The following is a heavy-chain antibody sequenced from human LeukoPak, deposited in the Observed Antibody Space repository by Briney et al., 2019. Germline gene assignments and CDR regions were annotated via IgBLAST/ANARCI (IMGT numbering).Heavy chain of an antibody. CDR1: GGSIRSIDSY. J-gene: IGHJ4*02. CDR2: GFYSGST. D-gene: IGHD2-2*01. V-gene: IGHV4-39*07. Sequence: SETLSLTCTVSGGSIRSIDSYWGWIRQPPGKGLEWIGSGFYSGSTYYNPSLKSRVTISVDTSKNQFSLKLSSVTAADTAVYYCARAGLPAAMDYWGQGTLVTVSS. CDR3: ARAGLPAAMDY.